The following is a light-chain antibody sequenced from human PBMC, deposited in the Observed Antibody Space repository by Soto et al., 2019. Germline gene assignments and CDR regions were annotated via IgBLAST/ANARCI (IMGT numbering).Light chain of an antibody. V-gene: IGKV3-20*01. CDR3: QQYGSSPNT. CDR1: QSVSSSY. Sequence: EIVLTQSPGTLSLSPGERATLSCRASQSVSSSYLAWYQQKPGQAPRLLIYGASSRATGIPDRFSGSGSGTEVSLPISRLEPEDFAVYYCQQYGSSPNTFGQGTKLEIK. CDR2: GAS. J-gene: IGKJ2*01.